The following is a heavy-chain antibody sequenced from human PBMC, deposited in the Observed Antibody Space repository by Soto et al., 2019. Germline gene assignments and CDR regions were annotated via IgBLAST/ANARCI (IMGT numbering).Heavy chain of an antibody. V-gene: IGHV4-59*08. CDR2: IYYSGST. D-gene: IGHD2-15*01. J-gene: IGHJ4*02. CDR1: GGSISSYY. Sequence: SETLSLTCTVSGGSISSYYWSWIRQPPGKGLEWIGYIYYSGSTNYNPSLKSRVTISVDTSKNQFSLKLSSVTAADTAVYYCARHWYCSGGSCYQGHFDYWGQGTLVTVSS. CDR3: ARHWYCSGGSCYQGHFDY.